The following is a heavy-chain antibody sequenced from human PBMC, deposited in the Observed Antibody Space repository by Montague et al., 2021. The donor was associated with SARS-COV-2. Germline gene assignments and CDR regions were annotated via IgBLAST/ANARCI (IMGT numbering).Heavy chain of an antibody. CDR3: ARDVAMAYHYYGMDV. CDR1: GFSFSDYY. V-gene: IGHV3-11*06. J-gene: IGHJ6*02. Sequence: SLRLSCAASGFSFSDYYMSWIRQAPGKGLEWLSYISSSSTYTNYADSVKGRFTISRDNAKNSLYLQMNSLRAEDTAVCYCARDVAMAYHYYGMDVWGQGTTVTVSS. D-gene: IGHD5-24*01. CDR2: ISSSSTYT.